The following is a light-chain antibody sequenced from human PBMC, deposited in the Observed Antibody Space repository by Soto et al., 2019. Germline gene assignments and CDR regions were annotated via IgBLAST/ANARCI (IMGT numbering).Light chain of an antibody. Sequence: QSALTQPASVSGSPGQSITISCTGTSRDVGAYDYVSWYLQYPDKAPQLLIYYVDHRPSGVSSRFSGSKSGNTASLTISGLQAEDEGDYYCQSYDSSLRRVFGGGTQLTVL. CDR2: YVD. CDR3: QSYDSSLRRV. J-gene: IGLJ2*01. V-gene: IGLV2-14*03. CDR1: SRDVGAYDY.